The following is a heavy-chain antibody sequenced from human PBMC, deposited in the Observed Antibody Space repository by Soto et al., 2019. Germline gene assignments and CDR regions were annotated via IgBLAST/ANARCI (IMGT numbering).Heavy chain of an antibody. Sequence: QVQLQESGPGLVKPSETLSLTCTVSGGSISSYYWSWIRQPPGKGLEWIGYIYYSGSTNYNPSLKSRVTISVDPSKNQFSLKLSSVTAADTAVYYCARGDYGDFTAERKFDYWGQGTLVTVSS. V-gene: IGHV4-59*01. D-gene: IGHD4-17*01. CDR2: IYYSGST. CDR3: ARGDYGDFTAERKFDY. J-gene: IGHJ4*02. CDR1: GGSISSYY.